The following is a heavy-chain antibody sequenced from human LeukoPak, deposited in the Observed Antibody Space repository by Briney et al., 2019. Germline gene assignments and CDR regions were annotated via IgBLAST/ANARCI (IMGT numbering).Heavy chain of an antibody. Sequence: GGSLRLSCVASGFTFSNYWMQWVRQAPGKGLEWVANIKQDGGEKYYVDSVKGRFTISRDNSKNTLYLQMNSLRAEDTAVYYCARDRSVDTAMVYYFDYWGQGTLVTVSS. CDR1: GFTFSNYW. J-gene: IGHJ4*02. D-gene: IGHD5-18*01. CDR2: IKQDGGEK. CDR3: ARDRSVDTAMVYYFDY. V-gene: IGHV3-7*01.